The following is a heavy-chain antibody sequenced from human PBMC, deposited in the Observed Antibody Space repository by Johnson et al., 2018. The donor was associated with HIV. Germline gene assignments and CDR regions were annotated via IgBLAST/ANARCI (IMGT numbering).Heavy chain of an antibody. D-gene: IGHD1-7*01. CDR1: GFTFNNAW. J-gene: IGHJ3*02. Sequence: VQLVESGGGLVKPGGSLRLSCAASGFTFNNAWMSWVRQAPGKGLEWVGHIKSKTDGGATDYPAPVKDRFTISRDDSENKLYLQMKSLKTEDTAVYYCTTDANWNYGQGAFDIWGQWTMVTVSS. CDR3: TTDANWNYGQGAFDI. CDR2: IKSKTDGGAT. V-gene: IGHV3-15*01.